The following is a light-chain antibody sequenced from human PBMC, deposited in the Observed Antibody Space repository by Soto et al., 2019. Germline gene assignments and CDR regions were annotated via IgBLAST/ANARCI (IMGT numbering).Light chain of an antibody. CDR1: NIGSNT. CDR2: DDT. CDR3: HLWDIRSDHVV. Sequence: SYELTQPPSVSVAPGQTARITCGENNIGSNTVNWYRQKPGQPPVLVVYDDTDRPSGIPERFSGSNSGNTATLTISGVEGGDEADYYCHLWDIRSDHVVFGGGTKVTVL. V-gene: IGLV3-21*02. J-gene: IGLJ2*01.